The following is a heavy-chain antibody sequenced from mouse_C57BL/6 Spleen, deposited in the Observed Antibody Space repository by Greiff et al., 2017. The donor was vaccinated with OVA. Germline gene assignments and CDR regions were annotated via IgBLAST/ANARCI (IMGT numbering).Heavy chain of an antibody. D-gene: IGHD1-1*01. CDR3: AKNYYGSSYEAY. J-gene: IGHJ3*01. CDR1: GYTFTGYW. CDR2: ILPGSGST. V-gene: IGHV1-9*01. Sequence: QVQLQQSGAELMKPGASVKLSCKATGYTFTGYWIEWVKQRPGHGLEWIGEILPGSGSTNYNEKFKGKATFTADTSSNTAYMQLSSLTTEDSAIYYCAKNYYGSSYEAYWGQGTLVTVSA.